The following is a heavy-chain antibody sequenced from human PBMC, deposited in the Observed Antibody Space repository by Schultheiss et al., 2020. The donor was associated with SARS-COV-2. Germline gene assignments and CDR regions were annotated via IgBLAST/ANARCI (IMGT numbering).Heavy chain of an antibody. CDR2: IYYSGST. J-gene: IGHJ6*02. V-gene: IGHV4-59*01. CDR3: ARVIKVSTHYYYYGMDV. Sequence: SETLSLTCTVSGGSISSYYWSWIRQPPGKGLEWIGYIYYSGSTNYNPSLKSRVTISVDTSKNQFSLKLSSVTAADTAVYYCARVIKVSTHYYYYGMDVWGQGTTVTVSS. CDR1: GGSISSYY.